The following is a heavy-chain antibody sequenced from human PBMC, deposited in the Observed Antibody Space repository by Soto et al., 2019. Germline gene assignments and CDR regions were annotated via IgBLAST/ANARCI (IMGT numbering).Heavy chain of an antibody. CDR2: IYWDDDK. J-gene: IGHJ3*02. D-gene: IGHD3-3*01. CDR1: GFSLSTSGVG. V-gene: IGHV2-5*02. CDR3: AHTYYDFWSGYSDAFDI. Sequence: QITLKESGPTLVKPTQTLMLTCTFSGFSLSTSGVGVGWIRQPPGKALEWLALIYWDDDKRYSPSLKSRLTITKDTSKNQVVLTMTNMDPVDTATYYCAHTYYDFWSGYSDAFDIWGQGTMVTVSS.